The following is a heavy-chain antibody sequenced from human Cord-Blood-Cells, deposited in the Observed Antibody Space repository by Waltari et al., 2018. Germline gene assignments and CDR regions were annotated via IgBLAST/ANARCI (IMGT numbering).Heavy chain of an antibody. V-gene: IGHV1-2*02. Sequence: QVQLVQSGAEVKKPGASVKVSCQASGYTFTGYYMHWVRQAPGQGLEWMGRINPNSGGTNYAQKFQGRVTMTRDTSISTAYMELSRLRSDDTAMYYCARVRVLGRYDAFDIWGQGTMVTVSS. D-gene: IGHD7-27*01. CDR1: GYTFTGYY. CDR3: ARVRVLGRYDAFDI. J-gene: IGHJ3*02. CDR2: INPNSGGT.